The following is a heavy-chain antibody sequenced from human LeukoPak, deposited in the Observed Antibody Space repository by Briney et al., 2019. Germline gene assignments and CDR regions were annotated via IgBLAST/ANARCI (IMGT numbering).Heavy chain of an antibody. J-gene: IGHJ6*04. CDR3: ARDRGDYYGSGSYYYGMDV. CDR2: IYYSGST. CDR1: GGFVSSGSYY. Sequence: SETLSLTCTVSGGFVSSGSYYWSWIRQPPGKGLEWIGYIYYSGSTNYNPSLKSRVTISVDTSKNQFSLKLSSVTAADTAAYYCARDRGDYYGSGSYYYGMDVWGKGTTITVSS. V-gene: IGHV4-61*01. D-gene: IGHD3-10*01.